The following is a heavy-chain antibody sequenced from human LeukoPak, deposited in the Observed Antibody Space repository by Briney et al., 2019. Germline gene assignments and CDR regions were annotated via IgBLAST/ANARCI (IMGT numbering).Heavy chain of an antibody. Sequence: ASVKVSCKASGYTFTSYGISWVRQAPGQGLEWMGWISAYNGSTNYAQKLQGRVTMTTDTSTSTAYMELRSLRSDDTAVYYCARKPGYYYDSSGYSNWFDPWGQGTLVTVSS. CDR1: GYTFTSYG. CDR2: ISAYNGST. J-gene: IGHJ5*02. D-gene: IGHD3-22*01. V-gene: IGHV1-18*01. CDR3: ARKPGYYYDSSGYSNWFDP.